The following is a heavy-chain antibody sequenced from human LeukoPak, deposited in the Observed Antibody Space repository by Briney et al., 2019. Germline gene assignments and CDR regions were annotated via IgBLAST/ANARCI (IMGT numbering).Heavy chain of an antibody. J-gene: IGHJ2*01. V-gene: IGHV4-39*07. D-gene: IGHD4-23*01. CDR3: ARVSINDYGGSWYFDL. CDR1: GGSISSSSYY. CDR2: IYYSGST. Sequence: SETLSLTCTVSGGSISSSSYYGSWIRQPPGKGLEWIGSIYYSGSTYYNPSLKSRVTISVDTSKNQFSLKLSSATAAHTAVYYCARVSINDYGGSWYFDLWGRGTLVTVSS.